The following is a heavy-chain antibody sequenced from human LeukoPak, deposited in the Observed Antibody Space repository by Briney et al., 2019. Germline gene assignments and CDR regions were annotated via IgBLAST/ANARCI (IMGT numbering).Heavy chain of an antibody. D-gene: IGHD1-26*01. CDR3: AREWELLGGDAFDI. Sequence: SGGSLRLSCVASGFTFSSFAMNWVRQAPGKGLEWVSSLSGTGDYTLYADSVKGRSTISRDNAKNSLYLQMNSLRAEDTAVYYCAREWELLGGDAFDIWGQGTMVTVSS. J-gene: IGHJ3*02. V-gene: IGHV3-23*01. CDR2: LSGTGDYT. CDR1: GFTFSSFA.